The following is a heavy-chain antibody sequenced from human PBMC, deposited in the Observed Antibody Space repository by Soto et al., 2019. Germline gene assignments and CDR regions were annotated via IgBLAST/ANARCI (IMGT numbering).Heavy chain of an antibody. D-gene: IGHD3-3*01. CDR1: GFTFSNAW. J-gene: IGHJ6*03. CDR3: TTLRFLEWLGYYYYMDV. V-gene: IGHV3-15*01. Sequence: GGSLRLSCAASGFTFSNAWMSWVRQAPGKGLEWVGRIKSKTDGGTTDYAAPVKGRFTISRDDSKNTLYLQMNSLKTEDTAVYYCTTLRFLEWLGYYYYMDVWGKGTTVTVSS. CDR2: IKSKTDGGTT.